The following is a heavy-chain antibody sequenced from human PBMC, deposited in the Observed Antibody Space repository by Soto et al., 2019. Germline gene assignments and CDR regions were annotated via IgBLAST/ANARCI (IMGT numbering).Heavy chain of an antibody. CDR3: ARVPRRPLSYSSSSGLTWYFDL. D-gene: IGHD6-6*01. CDR2: ISYDGSNK. J-gene: IGHJ2*01. CDR1: EFTFSHYA. Sequence: QVQLVVSGGGVVQPWRSLRLSCAASEFTFSHYAMHWVRQAPGKGLEWVAVISYDGSNKYYTDSVKGRFTISRDNSKNTLYLQMKGLRAEDTALDYCARVPRRPLSYSSSSGLTWYFDLWGRGTPVTVAS. V-gene: IGHV3-30-3*01.